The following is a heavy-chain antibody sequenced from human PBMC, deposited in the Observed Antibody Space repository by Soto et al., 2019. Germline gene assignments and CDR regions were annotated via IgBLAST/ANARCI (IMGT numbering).Heavy chain of an antibody. CDR3: ARSPVATPKYYFDY. CDR1: GGSFSGYY. Sequence: SETLSLTCAVYGGSFSGYYWSWIRQPPGKGLEWIGEINRSGSTNYNPSLKSRVTKSVDTSKNQFYLMLSSVTAADTAVYYCARSPVATPKYYFDYWGQGTLVTVSS. CDR2: INRSGST. D-gene: IGHD5-12*01. V-gene: IGHV4-34*01. J-gene: IGHJ4*02.